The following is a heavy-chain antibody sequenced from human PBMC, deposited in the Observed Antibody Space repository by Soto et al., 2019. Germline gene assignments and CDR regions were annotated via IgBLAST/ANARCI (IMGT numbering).Heavy chain of an antibody. CDR3: ARDLDAFDT. CDR2: IYSGENA. Sequence: EVPLVQSGGGLVQPGGSLRLSCAGYGVTVTSNYMNWVRQAPGKGLEWVSVIYSGENAYYADSVAGRFTISRDNSKNTLYLQMNSLRVEDTAVYYCARDLDAFDTWGQGTTVIVSS. CDR1: GVTVTSNY. J-gene: IGHJ3*02. V-gene: IGHV3-53*01.